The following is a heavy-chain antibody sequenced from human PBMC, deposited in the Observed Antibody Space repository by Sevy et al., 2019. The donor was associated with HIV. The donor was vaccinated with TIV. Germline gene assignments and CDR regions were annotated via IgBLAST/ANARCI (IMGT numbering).Heavy chain of an antibody. Sequence: GGSLRLSCAASGFTFDDYAMHWVRQAPGKGLEWVSGISWNSGSIGYADSVKGRFTISRDNAKNSLYLQMNSLRAEDTAVYYCVREGVGGYSYSLDYWGQGTLVTVSS. V-gene: IGHV3-9*01. CDR2: ISWNSGSI. D-gene: IGHD5-18*01. CDR1: GFTFDDYA. CDR3: VREGVGGYSYSLDY. J-gene: IGHJ4*02.